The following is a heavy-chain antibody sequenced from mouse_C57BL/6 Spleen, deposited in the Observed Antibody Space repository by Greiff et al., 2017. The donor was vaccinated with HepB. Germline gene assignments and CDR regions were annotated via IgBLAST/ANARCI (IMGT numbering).Heavy chain of an antibody. J-gene: IGHJ4*01. V-gene: IGHV1-52*01. CDR1: GYTFTSYW. CDR2: IDPSDSET. D-gene: IGHD1-1*01. CDR3: AREGYYGSSPLYAMDY. Sequence: QVQLQQPGAELVRPGSSVKLSCKASGYTFTSYWMHWVKQRPIQGLEWIGNIDPSDSETHYNQKFKDKATLTVDKSSSTAYMQLSSLTSEDSAVYYCAREGYYGSSPLYAMDYWGQGTSVTVSS.